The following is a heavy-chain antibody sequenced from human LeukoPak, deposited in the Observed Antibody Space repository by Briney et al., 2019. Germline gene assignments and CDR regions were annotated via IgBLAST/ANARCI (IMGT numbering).Heavy chain of an antibody. CDR3: AKVLKLERTQGAFDI. J-gene: IGHJ3*02. CDR2: IRYDGSNK. CDR1: GLTFSYAW. D-gene: IGHD1-1*01. V-gene: IGHV3-30*02. Sequence: PGGSLRLSCAASGLTFSYAWMSWVRQAPGKGLEWVAFIRYDGSNKYYADSVKGRFTISRDNSKNTLYLQMNSLRAEDTAVYYCAKVLKLERTQGAFDIWGQGTMVTVSS.